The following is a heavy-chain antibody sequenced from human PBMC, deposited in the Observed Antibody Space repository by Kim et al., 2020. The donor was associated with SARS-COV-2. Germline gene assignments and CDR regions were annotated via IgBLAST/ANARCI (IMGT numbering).Heavy chain of an antibody. CDR3: ARLRGHAGGAELEY. D-gene: IGHD3-16*01. CDR1: GGSTSSYY. CDR2: IFHTGTT. J-gene: IGHJ4*02. Sequence: SETLSLTCTVSGGSTSSYYWSWIRQPPGKGLEWIGSIFHTGTTKYSPYLKSRVTLSVDTSKNKFSLKLKSVTAADTAVYYCARLRGHAGGAELEYWGPGT. V-gene: IGHV4-59*08.